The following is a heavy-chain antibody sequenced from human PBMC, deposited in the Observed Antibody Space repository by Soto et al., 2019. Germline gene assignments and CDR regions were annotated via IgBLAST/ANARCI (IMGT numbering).Heavy chain of an antibody. V-gene: IGHV3-33*01. CDR3: ARASSITPSRRYFDY. CDR2: IWYDGSIK. D-gene: IGHD3-10*01. J-gene: IGHJ4*02. CDR1: GFTFSTYG. Sequence: QEQLVESGGGVVQPGRSLRLSCAASGFTFSTYGMHWVRQIPGNGLQWVAIIWYDGSIKYYADSVKGRFTISRDNSKNTMYLEMNSLRDEDTAVYYCARASSITPSRRYFDYWGQGTLVTVSS.